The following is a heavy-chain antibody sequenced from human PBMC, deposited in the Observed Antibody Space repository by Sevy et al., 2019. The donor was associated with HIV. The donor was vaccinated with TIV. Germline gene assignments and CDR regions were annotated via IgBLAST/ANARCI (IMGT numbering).Heavy chain of an antibody. CDR1: GGSITSLY. D-gene: IGHD1-26*01. Sequence: SETLSLTCTVSGGSITSLYWNWIRQPPGKGLEWIANIYYNGHINYNPSRKSRVPLTLFTSKNQFSLRLSSVTAADTAMYYCAGENAWGRGYSWGQGTLVTVSS. V-gene: IGHV4-59*08. CDR2: IYYNGHI. J-gene: IGHJ4*02. CDR3: AGENAWGRGYS.